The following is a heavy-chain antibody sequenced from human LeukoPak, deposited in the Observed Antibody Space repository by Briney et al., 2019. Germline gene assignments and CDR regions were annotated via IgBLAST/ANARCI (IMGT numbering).Heavy chain of an antibody. D-gene: IGHD6-13*01. Sequence: ASVKVSCKASGYTFTNYYIHWVRQAPGQGLEWMGIINLVGGSTTYARRFQDRVTMTMDTSTSTVYMELRSLRSEDTAVYYCAREGDREAASTAFDCWGQGTLVTVSS. J-gene: IGHJ4*02. CDR1: GYTFTNYY. CDR2: INLVGGST. CDR3: AREGDREAASTAFDC. V-gene: IGHV1-46*01.